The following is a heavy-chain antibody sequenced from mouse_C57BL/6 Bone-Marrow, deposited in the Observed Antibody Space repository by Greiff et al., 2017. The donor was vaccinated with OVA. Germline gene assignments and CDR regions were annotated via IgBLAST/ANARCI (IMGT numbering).Heavy chain of an antibody. CDR1: GFSLTSYA. V-gene: IGHV2-2*01. CDR3: AILYYGSGPFDY. Sequence: QVQLQQSGPGLVQPSQSLSITCTVSGFSLTSYAVHWVRQSPGKGLEWLGVIWSGGSTDYNAAFISSLSISKNNSKSKVFFKMNILQADDTAIYYCAILYYGSGPFDYWGQGTTLTVSS. J-gene: IGHJ2*01. D-gene: IGHD1-1*01. CDR2: IWSGGST.